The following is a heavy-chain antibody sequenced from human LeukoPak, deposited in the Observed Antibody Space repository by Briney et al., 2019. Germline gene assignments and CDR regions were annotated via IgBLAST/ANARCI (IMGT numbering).Heavy chain of an antibody. J-gene: IGHJ5*02. CDR1: GYTFTSYG. CDR2: INPNSGGT. CDR3: ARGVPRNWFDP. Sequence: ASVKVSCKASGYTFTSYGISWVRQAPGQGLEWMGWINPNSGGTNYAQKFQGRVTMTRDTSISTAYMELSRLRSDDTAVYYCARGVPRNWFDPWGQGTLVTVSS. V-gene: IGHV1-2*02.